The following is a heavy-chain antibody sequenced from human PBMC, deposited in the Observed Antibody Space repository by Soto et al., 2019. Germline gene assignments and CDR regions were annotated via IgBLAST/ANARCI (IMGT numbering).Heavy chain of an antibody. CDR3: AKEMGIQLWECYFDY. D-gene: IGHD5-18*01. Sequence: GGSLRLSCAASGFTFSSYGMHWVRQAPGKGLEWVAVISYDGSNKYYADSVKGRFTISRDNSKNTLYLQMNSLRAEDTAVYYCAKEMGIQLWECYFDYWGQGTLVTVSS. CDR1: GFTFSSYG. J-gene: IGHJ4*02. CDR2: ISYDGSNK. V-gene: IGHV3-30*18.